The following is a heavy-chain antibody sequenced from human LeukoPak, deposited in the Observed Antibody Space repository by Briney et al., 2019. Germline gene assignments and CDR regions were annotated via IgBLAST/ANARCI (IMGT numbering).Heavy chain of an antibody. CDR3: ARVGDYYDSSGYAEFDY. V-gene: IGHV4-4*07. J-gene: IGHJ4*02. CDR2: IYTSGST. Sequence: SETLPLTCTVSGGSISSYYWSWIRQPAGKGLVWIGRIYTSGSTNYNPSLKSRVTISVDKSKNQFSLKLSSVTAADTAVYYCARVGDYYDSSGYAEFDYWGQGTLVTVSS. CDR1: GGSISSYY. D-gene: IGHD3-22*01.